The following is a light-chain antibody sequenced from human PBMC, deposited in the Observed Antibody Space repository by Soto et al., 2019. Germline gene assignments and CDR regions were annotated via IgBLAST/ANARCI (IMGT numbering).Light chain of an antibody. V-gene: IGKV1-27*01. CDR1: QGIYGY. CDR3: QRYDRAPWT. CDR2: AAS. Sequence: DIQMTQSPSSLSASVGDRLTITCRASQGIYGYLAWYQQKPGEVPKLLIYAASTLQSGVPSRFSGSGSGTDFPLTISGLQPEDVATYYCQRYDRAPWTFGQGTKVEIK. J-gene: IGKJ1*01.